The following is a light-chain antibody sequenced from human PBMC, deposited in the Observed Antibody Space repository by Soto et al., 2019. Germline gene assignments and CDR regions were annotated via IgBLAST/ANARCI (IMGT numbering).Light chain of an antibody. J-gene: IGLJ1*01. Sequence: QPVLTQPPSVSGAPGQRVTISCTGSSSNIGAGYDVHWYQQLPGTAPKLLISGNANRPSGVPDRFSGSKSDTSASLAITGLQAEDEADYYCQSYDNSLSGYVFGTGTKVTVL. CDR1: SSNIGAGYD. CDR3: QSYDNSLSGYV. CDR2: GNA. V-gene: IGLV1-40*01.